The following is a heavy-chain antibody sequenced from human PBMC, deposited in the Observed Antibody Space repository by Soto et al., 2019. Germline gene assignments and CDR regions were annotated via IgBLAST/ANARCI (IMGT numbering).Heavy chain of an antibody. CDR3: TREGGGIAAAGAGNDAFDI. V-gene: IGHV1-2*02. CDR2: INPNNGDP. D-gene: IGHD6-13*01. J-gene: IGHJ3*02. Sequence: QVQLVQSGAEVKKPGASVTVSCKASGYTLSDYYMQWVRQAPGQGLEWMGWINPNNGDPNYAQKFQGRVTMNRDTSINTAYMELRWLRTEDTAVYYCTREGGGIAAAGAGNDAFDIWGQGTKVTVSS. CDR1: GYTLSDYY.